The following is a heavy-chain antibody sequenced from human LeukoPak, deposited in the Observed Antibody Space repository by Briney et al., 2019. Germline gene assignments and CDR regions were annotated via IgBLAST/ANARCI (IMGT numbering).Heavy chain of an antibody. D-gene: IGHD4-17*01. CDR3: ARGADFDGDYVVY. V-gene: IGHV3-74*01. Sequence: GGSLRLSCEASGFTFSSYWMHWVRQASGKGLVWVSRMNSDGSSTSHADSVKGRFTLSRDNAKNTLYLQMNSLRAEDTAVYYCARGADFDGDYVVYWGQGTLVTVSS. CDR1: GFTFSSYW. CDR2: MNSDGSST. J-gene: IGHJ4*02.